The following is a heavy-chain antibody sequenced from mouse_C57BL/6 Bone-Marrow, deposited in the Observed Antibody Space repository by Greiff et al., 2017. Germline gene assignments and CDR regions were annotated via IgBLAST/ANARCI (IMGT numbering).Heavy chain of an antibody. V-gene: IGHV2-6*01. CDR3: ASEDGNYRFAY. CDR1: GFSLTSYG. CDR2: IWGVGST. J-gene: IGHJ3*01. D-gene: IGHD2-1*01. Sequence: VKLMESGPGLVAPSQSLSITCTVSGFSLTSYGVDWVRQSPGKGLEWLGVIWGVGSTNYNSALKSRLSISKDNSKSQVFLKMNSLQTDDTAMYYCASEDGNYRFAYWGQGTLVTVSA.